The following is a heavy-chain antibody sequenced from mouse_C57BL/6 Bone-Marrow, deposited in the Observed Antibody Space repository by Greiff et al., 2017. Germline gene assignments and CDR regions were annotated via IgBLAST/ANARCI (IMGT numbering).Heavy chain of an antibody. Sequence: VQLQQSGAELVRPGASVKLSCTASGFNIKDDYMHWVKQRPEQGLEWIGWIDPENGDTEYASKFQGKATITADTSSNTAYLQLSSLTSEDTAVYYCTTHYGYDDGFDYWGQGTTLTVSS. CDR2: IDPENGDT. D-gene: IGHD2-2*01. V-gene: IGHV14-4*01. CDR1: GFNIKDDY. CDR3: TTHYGYDDGFDY. J-gene: IGHJ2*01.